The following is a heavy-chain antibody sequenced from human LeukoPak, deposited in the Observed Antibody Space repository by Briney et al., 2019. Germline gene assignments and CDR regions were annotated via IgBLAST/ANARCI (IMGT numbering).Heavy chain of an antibody. D-gene: IGHD2-21*02. V-gene: IGHV3-23*01. CDR3: AKDPSTPSNIVVVTAISDY. CDR2: ISGSGGST. CDR1: GFTFSSYA. Sequence: GGSLRLSCAASGFTFSSYAMSWVRQAPGKGLEWVSAISGSGGSTYYADSVKGRFTISRDNSKNTLYLQMNSLRAEDTAVYYCAKDPSTPSNIVVVTAISDYWGQGTLVTVSS. J-gene: IGHJ4*02.